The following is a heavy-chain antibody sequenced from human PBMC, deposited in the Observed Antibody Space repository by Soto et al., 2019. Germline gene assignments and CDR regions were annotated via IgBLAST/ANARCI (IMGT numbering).Heavy chain of an antibody. CDR2: IYWNDDT. D-gene: IGHD6-19*01. CDR3: AKSGSSGWYCWFDP. CDR1: GFSLRNIEAG. J-gene: IGHJ5*02. Sequence: SGSTLVNPTQTLTLTCIFSGFSLRNIEAGVGWIRQPPRKALEWLRVIYWNDDTGYSPSLKSRRTITIDTSKSQVVLTMTNMDPVDTATYYCAKSGSSGWYCWFDPWGQGTLVTVSS. V-gene: IGHV2-5*01.